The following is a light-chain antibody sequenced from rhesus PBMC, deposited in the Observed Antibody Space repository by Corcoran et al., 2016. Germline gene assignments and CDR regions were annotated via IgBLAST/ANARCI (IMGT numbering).Light chain of an antibody. CDR1: QGISSY. CDR3: QQYNSLRT. Sequence: DIQLTQSPFSLSASVGDRVTITCRASQGISSYLNWYQQKPVKAPKPLNSYANRLESGGPSGFSGSGSWTEFPLPISSLQPEYFATYYCQQYNSLRTFGQGTKVEIK. J-gene: IGKJ1*01. CDR2: YAN. V-gene: IGKV1-32*01.